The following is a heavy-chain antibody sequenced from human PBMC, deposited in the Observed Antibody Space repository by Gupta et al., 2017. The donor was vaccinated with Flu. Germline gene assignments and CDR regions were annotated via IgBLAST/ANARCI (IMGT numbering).Heavy chain of an antibody. V-gene: IGHV3-49*04. CDR3: TRDGVSCRGGSCYAY. Sequence: EVQLVDSGGGLIQPGRSLTLSCTASGFTSGASLMSWVRQAPGKGLESVSYIRSKGYGGTIEYAASVKGRFTISKDESKNIVYLQMNSLKTEDTAVYYCTRDGVSCRGGSCYAYWGQGTLVTVSS. D-gene: IGHD2-15*01. CDR1: GFTSGASL. J-gene: IGHJ4*02. CDR2: IRSKGYGGTI.